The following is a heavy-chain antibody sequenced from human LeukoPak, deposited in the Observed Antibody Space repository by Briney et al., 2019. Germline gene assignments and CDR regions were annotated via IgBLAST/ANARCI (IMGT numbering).Heavy chain of an antibody. D-gene: IGHD6-19*01. CDR2: IYYSGST. CDR3: ARGPSSGGPGLPFDY. Sequence: SETLSLTCTVSGGSISSYYWSWIRQPPGKGLEWIGFIYYSGSTNYSPSLKSRVTISVDTSKNQFSLKLSSVTAADTAVYFCARGPSSGGPGLPFDYWGQGTLVTVSS. J-gene: IGHJ4*02. V-gene: IGHV4-59*08. CDR1: GGSISSYY.